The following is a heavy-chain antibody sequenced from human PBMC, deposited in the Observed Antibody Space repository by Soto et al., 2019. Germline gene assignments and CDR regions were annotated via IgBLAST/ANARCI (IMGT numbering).Heavy chain of an antibody. D-gene: IGHD1-20*01. V-gene: IGHV4-38-2*01. CDR2: IYHSGST. CDR1: VYSISSGYY. Sequence: KPSETLSLTGAVSVYSISSGYYWGCIRQPPGKGLEWIGSIYHSGSTYYNPSLKSRVTISVDTSKNHFSLKLSSVTAADTAVYYCARSNWNDNTGAFDYWGQGTLVTVSS. CDR3: ARSNWNDNTGAFDY. J-gene: IGHJ4*02.